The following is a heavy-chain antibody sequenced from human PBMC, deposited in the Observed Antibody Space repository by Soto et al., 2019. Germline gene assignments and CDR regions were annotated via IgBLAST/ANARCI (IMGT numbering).Heavy chain of an antibody. CDR2: IYYSGST. CDR1: GGSISSYY. Sequence: SETLSLTCTVSGGSISSYYWSWIRQPPGKGLEWIGYIYYSGSTNYNPSLKSRVTISVDTSKNQFSLKLSSVTAADTAVYYCARVDLGQQLVRGDYYYYMDVWGKGTTVTVSS. V-gene: IGHV4-59*01. J-gene: IGHJ6*03. CDR3: ARVDLGQQLVRGDYYYYMDV. D-gene: IGHD6-13*01.